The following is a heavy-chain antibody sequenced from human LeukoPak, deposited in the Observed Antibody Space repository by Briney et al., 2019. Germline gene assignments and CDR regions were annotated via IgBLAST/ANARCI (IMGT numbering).Heavy chain of an antibody. V-gene: IGHV3-30*02. D-gene: IGHD3-10*01. CDR1: GFSFRTIG. CDR3: AKETGGRQGLDY. CDR2: IKYDETDK. Sequence: GGSLRLSCAASGFSFRTIGMHWVRQAPGKGLEWMSFIKYDETDKFYGDSVKGRFSISRDNAKNSLYLQMNSLRAEDTAVYYCAKETGGRQGLDYWGQGTLVTVSS. J-gene: IGHJ4*02.